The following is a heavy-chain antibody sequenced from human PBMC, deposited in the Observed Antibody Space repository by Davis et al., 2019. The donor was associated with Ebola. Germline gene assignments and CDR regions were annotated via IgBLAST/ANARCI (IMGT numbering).Heavy chain of an antibody. CDR2: ISGSGGST. J-gene: IGHJ6*03. CDR3: AKGDSSSWSYYYYYMDV. D-gene: IGHD6-13*01. Sequence: GGSLRLSCAASGFTFSSYAMSWVRQAPGKGLEWVSAISGSGGSTRYADSVKSRVTISRDNSKNTLFLQMNSLRAEDTAVYYCAKGDSSSWSYYYYYMDVWGKGTTVTVSS. CDR1: GFTFSSYA. V-gene: IGHV3-23*01.